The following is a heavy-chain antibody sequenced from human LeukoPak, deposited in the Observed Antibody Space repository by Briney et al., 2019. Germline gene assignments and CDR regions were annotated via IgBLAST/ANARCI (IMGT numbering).Heavy chain of an antibody. V-gene: IGHV1-2*02. Sequence: ASVKVSCKASGYIFTGYYMHCVRQAPGQGLEWMGWINPNSGGTNYAQKFQGRVTMTRDTSTSTAYMELSGLRSDDTAVYYCARAAGSDSRDYFDYWGQGTLVTVSS. CDR3: ARAAGSDSRDYFDY. D-gene: IGHD2-21*02. J-gene: IGHJ4*02. CDR2: INPNSGGT. CDR1: GYIFTGYY.